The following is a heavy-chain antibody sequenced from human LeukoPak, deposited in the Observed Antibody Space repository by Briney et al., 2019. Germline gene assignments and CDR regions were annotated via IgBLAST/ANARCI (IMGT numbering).Heavy chain of an antibody. CDR1: GYSFTSYW. J-gene: IGHJ4*02. Sequence: GESLKISCKGSGYSFTSYWIAWVRHMPGKGLEWMGIIYPGDSDTRYNPSFQGQVTISADKSISAAYLQWSNLKASDTAMHYCARRLPSVETFDYWGQGTLVTVSS. V-gene: IGHV5-51*01. CDR2: IYPGDSDT. D-gene: IGHD5-24*01. CDR3: ARRLPSVETFDY.